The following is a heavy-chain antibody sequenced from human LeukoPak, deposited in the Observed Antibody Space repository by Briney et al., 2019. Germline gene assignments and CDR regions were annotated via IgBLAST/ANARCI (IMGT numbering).Heavy chain of an antibody. CDR2: INHSGST. CDR1: GGSFSGYY. J-gene: IGHJ4*02. CDR3: ARVHYDILTGSSHLVY. Sequence: SETLSLTCAVYGGSFSGYYWSWIRQPPGKGLEWIGEINHSGSTNYNPSLKSRVTISGDTSKNQFSLKLSSVTAADTAVYYCARVHYDILTGSSHLVYWGQGTLVTVSS. V-gene: IGHV4-34*01. D-gene: IGHD3-9*01.